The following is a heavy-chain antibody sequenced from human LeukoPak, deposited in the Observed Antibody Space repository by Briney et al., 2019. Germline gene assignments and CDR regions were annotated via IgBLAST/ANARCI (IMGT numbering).Heavy chain of an antibody. V-gene: IGHV1-8*03. D-gene: IGHD3-22*01. CDR2: INTKSGMT. J-gene: IGHJ4*02. CDR3: ARVDGSVDY. Sequence: ASVKVSCKASGYTFTRYNINWVRQATGQGLEWMGWINTKSGMTGHAQKFQGRITITKDTSISTVYMELSSLSSEDTAVYFCARVDGSVDYWGQGTLVTVSS. CDR1: GYTFTRYN.